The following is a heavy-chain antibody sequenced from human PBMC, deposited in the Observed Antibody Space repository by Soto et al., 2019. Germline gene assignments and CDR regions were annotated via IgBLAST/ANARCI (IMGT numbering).Heavy chain of an antibody. CDR3: ATYGYDILTGYADPFDY. J-gene: IGHJ4*02. CDR1: GFTFSSYW. V-gene: IGHV3-7*05. CDR2: IKQDGSEK. D-gene: IGHD3-9*01. Sequence: PGGSLRLSCAASGFTFSSYWMSWVRQAPGKGLEWVANIKQDGSEKYYVDSVKGRFTISRDNAKNSLYLQMNSLRAEDTAVYYCATYGYDILTGYADPFDYWGQGTLVTVSS.